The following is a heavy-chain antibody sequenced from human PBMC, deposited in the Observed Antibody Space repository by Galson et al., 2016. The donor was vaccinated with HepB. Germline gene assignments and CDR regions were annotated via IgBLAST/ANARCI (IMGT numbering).Heavy chain of an antibody. V-gene: IGHV1-2*02. CDR3: ARGFDRHKVTTYYYYGMDV. CDR2: IKPHSGGT. CDR1: GYTFTGYF. D-gene: IGHD4-17*01. J-gene: IGHJ6*02. Sequence: SVKVSCKASGYTFTGYFIHWVRQAPGEGLEWMGLIKPHSGGTKFAQKFQGRVTMTRDTSTSTVYMELTSLRSDDTAVYLCARGFDRHKVTTYYYYGMDVWGQGTTFTASS.